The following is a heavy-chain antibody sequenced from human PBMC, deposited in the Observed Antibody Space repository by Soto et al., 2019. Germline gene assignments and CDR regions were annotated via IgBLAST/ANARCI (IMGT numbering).Heavy chain of an antibody. Sequence: QVQLMESGGGVVQPGRSLRLSCAASGFTFSSYGMHWVRQAPGKGLEWVAVISKDGSTKLYADSVKGRFTISRDNSKNTLYLQRDSLRGDETGVYYCTAAVATVYWGQGTLVTVSS. J-gene: IGHJ4*02. V-gene: IGHV3-30*03. CDR1: GFTFSSYG. CDR3: TAAVATVY. D-gene: IGHD6-19*01. CDR2: ISKDGSTK.